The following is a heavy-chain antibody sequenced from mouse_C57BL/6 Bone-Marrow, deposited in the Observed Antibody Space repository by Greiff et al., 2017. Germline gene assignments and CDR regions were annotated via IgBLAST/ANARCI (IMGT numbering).Heavy chain of an antibody. J-gene: IGHJ2*01. CDR3: AIPLYYYGSSYGY. V-gene: IGHV1-74*01. Sequence: QVQLQQPGAELVKPGASVKVSCKASGYTFTSYWMHWVKQRPGQGLEWIGRIHPSDSDTNYNQKFKGKATLTVDKSSSTAYMPLSSLTSGDSAVYYCAIPLYYYGSSYGYWGQGTTLQSPQ. D-gene: IGHD1-1*01. CDR2: IHPSDSDT. CDR1: GYTFTSYW.